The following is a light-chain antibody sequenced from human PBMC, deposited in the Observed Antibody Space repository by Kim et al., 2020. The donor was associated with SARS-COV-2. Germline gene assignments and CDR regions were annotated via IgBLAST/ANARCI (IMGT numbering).Light chain of an antibody. CDR3: QQYYSTPYT. J-gene: IGKJ2*01. CDR2: WAS. Sequence: RASINCKASQSVLYSSNKQNYLAWYQQKPGQPPKLLIYWASTREYGVPDRFSGSGSGTEFTLTISSLQAEDVAVYYCQQYYSTPYTFGQGTKLEI. CDR1: QSVLYSSNKQNY. V-gene: IGKV4-1*01.